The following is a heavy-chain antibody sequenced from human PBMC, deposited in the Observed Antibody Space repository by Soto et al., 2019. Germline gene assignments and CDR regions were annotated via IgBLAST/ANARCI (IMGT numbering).Heavy chain of an antibody. CDR3: ARRERYYGSPGWFDP. CDR2: VYYNENT. J-gene: IGHJ5*01. Sequence: PSETLSLTCSVSGASINNFANYWGWIGQPPGKGLEWIGTVYYNENTYYNPSLKSRVAISVDTAKNQFSLNLRSVTAADTAIYFCARRERYYGSPGWFDPWGQGTLVTVSS. D-gene: IGHD3-10*01. V-gene: IGHV4-39*01. CDR1: GASINNFANY.